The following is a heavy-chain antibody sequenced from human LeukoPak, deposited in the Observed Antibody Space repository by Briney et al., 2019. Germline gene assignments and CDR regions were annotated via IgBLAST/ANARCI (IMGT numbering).Heavy chain of an antibody. J-gene: IGHJ4*02. CDR2: IYYSGST. CDR1: GGSISSSSYY. Sequence: SETLSLTCTVSGGSISSSSYYWGWIRQPPGEGLEWIGSIYYSGSTYYNPSLKSRVTISVDTSKNQFSLKLSSVTAADTVVYYCARQISATAGGSFDYWGQGTLVTVSS. D-gene: IGHD6-13*01. CDR3: ARQISATAGGSFDY. V-gene: IGHV4-39*01.